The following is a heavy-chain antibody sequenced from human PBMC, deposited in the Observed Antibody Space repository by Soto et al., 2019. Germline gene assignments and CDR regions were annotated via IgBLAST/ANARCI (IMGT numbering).Heavy chain of an antibody. CDR1: GGSFSGYY. CDR3: ARGRQQWLVRAYYFDY. CDR2: INHSGST. V-gene: IGHV4-34*01. D-gene: IGHD6-19*01. J-gene: IGHJ4*02. Sequence: KPSETLSLTCAVYGGSFSGYYWSWIRQPPGKGLEWIGEINHSGSTNYNPSLKSRVTISVDTSKNQFSLKLSSVTAADTAVYYCARGRQQWLVRAYYFDYWGQGTLVTVSS.